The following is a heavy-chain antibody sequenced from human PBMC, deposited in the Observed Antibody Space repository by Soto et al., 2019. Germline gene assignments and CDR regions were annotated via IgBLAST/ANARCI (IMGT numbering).Heavy chain of an antibody. J-gene: IGHJ6*02. Sequence: GGSLRLSCAASGFTFSSYGMHWVRQAPGKGLEWVAVISYDGSNKYYADSVKGRFTISRDNSKNTLYLQMNSLRAEDTAVYYCAKMGVGVRGDPLYYYYYGMDVWGQGTTVTVSS. CDR3: AKMGVGVRGDPLYYYYYGMDV. V-gene: IGHV3-30*18. D-gene: IGHD3-10*01. CDR1: GFTFSSYG. CDR2: ISYDGSNK.